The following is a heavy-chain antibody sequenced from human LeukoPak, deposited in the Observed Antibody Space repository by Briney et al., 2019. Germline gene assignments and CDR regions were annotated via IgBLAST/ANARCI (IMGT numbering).Heavy chain of an antibody. CDR1: GDSVSRNSVA. CDR2: TYYRSKWYK. V-gene: IGHV6-1*01. CDR3: ARVEYFGSGSYRFDP. D-gene: IGHD3-10*01. Sequence: SQTLSLTCAISGDSVSRNSVAWNWIRQSPARGLEWLGRTYYRSKWYKEYAASVRSRIDISPDTYKNQFSLQLNSVTPEDTAVYYCARVEYFGSGSYRFDPWGQGTLVTVSS. J-gene: IGHJ5*02.